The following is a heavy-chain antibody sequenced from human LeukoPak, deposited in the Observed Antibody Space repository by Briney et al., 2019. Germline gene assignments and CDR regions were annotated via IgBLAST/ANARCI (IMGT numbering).Heavy chain of an antibody. D-gene: IGHD6-19*01. CDR1: GFTLSYYD. CDR3: ARAVAGTHWFDP. CDR2: IDIPGNT. J-gene: IGHJ5*02. Sequence: PGGSLRLSCAASGFTLSYYDMHWVRQATGKGLEWVSGIDIPGNTYYPDSVKGRFTMSRESAKNSLYLQMNSLRAGDTAVYYCARAVAGTHWFDPWGQGTLVIVPS. V-gene: IGHV3-13*01.